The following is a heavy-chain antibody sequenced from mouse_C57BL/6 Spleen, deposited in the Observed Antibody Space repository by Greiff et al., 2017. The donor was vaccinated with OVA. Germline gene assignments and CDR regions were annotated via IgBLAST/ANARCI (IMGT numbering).Heavy chain of an antibody. J-gene: IGHJ1*03. V-gene: IGHV1-69*01. Sequence: QVQLQQSGAELVMPGASVKLSCKASGYTFTSYWMHWVKQRPGQGLEWIGEIAPSDSYTNYNQKFKGKSTLTVDKSSSTAYMQLSSLTSEDSAVYYCARKKEIYYDYVDVWGTGTTVTVSS. CDR2: IAPSDSYT. D-gene: IGHD2-4*01. CDR3: ARKKEIYYDYVDV. CDR1: GYTFTSYW.